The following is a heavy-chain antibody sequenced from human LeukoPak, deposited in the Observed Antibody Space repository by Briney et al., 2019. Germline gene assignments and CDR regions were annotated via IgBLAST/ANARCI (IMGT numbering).Heavy chain of an antibody. CDR2: ISGSSGTI. Sequence: GGSLRLSCAASGFTFSTSNMNWVRQAPGKGLEWISYISGSSGTIYYADSVKGRFTISRDNAKNSLYLQMNSLRAEDTAVYYCARALVAAARNFDYWGQGTLVTVSS. D-gene: IGHD6-13*01. CDR3: ARALVAAARNFDY. CDR1: GFTFSTSN. J-gene: IGHJ4*02. V-gene: IGHV3-48*01.